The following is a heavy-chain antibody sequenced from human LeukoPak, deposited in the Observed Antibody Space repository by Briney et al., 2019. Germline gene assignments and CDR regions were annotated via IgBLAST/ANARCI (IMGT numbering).Heavy chain of an antibody. D-gene: IGHD2-2*01. CDR1: GGSIRSSSYY. CDR3: ARATEPGSSTWDWFDP. Sequence: SETLSLTCTVSGGSIRSSSYYWGWIRQPPGKGLEWIGNIYYGGSTYYNPSLKSRVTTSIDTSKNQFSLKLSSVTVADTAVYYCARATEPGSSTWDWFDPWGQGTLVTVSS. V-gene: IGHV4-39*07. J-gene: IGHJ5*02. CDR2: IYYGGST.